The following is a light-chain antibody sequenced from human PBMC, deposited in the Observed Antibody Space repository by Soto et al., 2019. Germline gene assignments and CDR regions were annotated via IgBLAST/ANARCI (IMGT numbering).Light chain of an antibody. V-gene: IGKV3-11*01. CDR1: QSVSSY. CDR3: QQRSNWPLT. CDR2: DAS. J-gene: IGKJ5*01. Sequence: EIVLTQSPATLSVSPGERATLSCRASQSVSSYLAWYQQKPGQAPRLLIYDASNRATGIPARFSGSGSGTDFTLTISSLDSEDFAVYYCQQRSNWPLTFGQGTRLEIK.